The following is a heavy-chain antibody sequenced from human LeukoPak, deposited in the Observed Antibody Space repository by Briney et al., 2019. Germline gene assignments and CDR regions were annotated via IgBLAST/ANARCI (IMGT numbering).Heavy chain of an antibody. D-gene: IGHD2-15*01. CDR2: ISHDGSNN. V-gene: IGHV3-30*18. Sequence: GGSLRLSCTASGFTFSDYYMSWLRQAPGKGLEWVVVISHDGSNNNYADSVKGRFTISRDNSKNTLYLQMNSLRPEDTAVYYCAKVRVGTAHFDYWGQGTLVTVSS. CDR1: GFTFSDYY. J-gene: IGHJ4*02. CDR3: AKVRVGTAHFDY.